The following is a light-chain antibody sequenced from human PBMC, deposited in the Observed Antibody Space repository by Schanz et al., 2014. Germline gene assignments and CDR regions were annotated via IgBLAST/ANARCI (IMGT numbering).Light chain of an antibody. V-gene: IGKV4-1*01. Sequence: DIVMTQSPDSLAVSLGERATINCKSSQSVLYSSNNKNYLAWYQQKPGQPPKLLIYWASTRESGVPDRFSGSGSGTDFTLTISSLQPEDVASYYCQEYNSAPQTFGQGTKVEV. CDR1: QSVLYSSNNKNY. CDR2: WAS. J-gene: IGKJ1*01. CDR3: QEYNSAPQT.